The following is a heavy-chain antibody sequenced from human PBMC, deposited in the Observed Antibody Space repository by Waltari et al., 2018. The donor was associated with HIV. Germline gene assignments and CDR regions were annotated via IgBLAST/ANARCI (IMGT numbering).Heavy chain of an antibody. J-gene: IGHJ5*02. CDR1: NFSISAKH. CDR3: ATGVRYYGP. Sequence: EVLLAESGGRFIQPGGSLGLSCTASNFSISAKHVTGIRQAPGGSLEWVAVIYPDDTTHYADSVSGRVTISRAKSRTTVFLLMNRLFVDDTATYFCATGVRYYGPWGQGTRVTVSS. D-gene: IGHD3-22*01. CDR2: IYPDDTT. V-gene: IGHV3-53*01.